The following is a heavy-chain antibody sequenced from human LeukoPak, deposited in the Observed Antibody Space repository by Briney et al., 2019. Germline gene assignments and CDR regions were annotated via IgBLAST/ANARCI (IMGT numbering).Heavy chain of an antibody. CDR2: IYYSGST. J-gene: IGHJ4*02. CDR3: ARGYDSSAYYPFNY. D-gene: IGHD3-22*01. Sequence: SQTLSLTCTVSGGSISSGDYYWSWIRQPPGKGLEWIGYIYYSGSTYYNPSLKSRVTISVDTSKNQFSLMLSSVTAADTAVYYCARGYDSSAYYPFNYWGQGTLVTVSS. V-gene: IGHV4-30-4*01. CDR1: GGSISSGDYY.